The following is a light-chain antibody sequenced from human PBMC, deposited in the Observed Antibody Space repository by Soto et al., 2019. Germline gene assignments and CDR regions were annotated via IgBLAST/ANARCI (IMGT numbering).Light chain of an antibody. Sequence: EIVLTQSPGTLSLSPGERATLSCRGSQSVSSSYLAWYQQKRGQAPRLLIYGASSRATGIPATLRGSGPATAFTLTITTLAPEHLAVSYCQQYGSSPFTFGPGTKVDNK. CDR1: QSVSSSY. CDR3: QQYGSSPFT. J-gene: IGKJ3*01. V-gene: IGKV3-20*01. CDR2: GAS.